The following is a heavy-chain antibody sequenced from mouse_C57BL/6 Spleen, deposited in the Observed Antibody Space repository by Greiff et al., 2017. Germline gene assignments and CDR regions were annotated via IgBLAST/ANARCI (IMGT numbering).Heavy chain of an antibody. Sequence: VQLQESGPELVKPGASVKISCKASGYAFSSSWMNWVKQRPGKGLEWLGRIYPGDGDTNYNGKFKGKATLTADKSSSTAYMQLSSLTSEDSAVYFCARSYGSSPDWYFDVWGTGTTVTVSS. V-gene: IGHV1-82*01. CDR1: GYAFSSSW. J-gene: IGHJ1*03. CDR2: IYPGDGDT. D-gene: IGHD1-1*01. CDR3: ARSYGSSPDWYFDV.